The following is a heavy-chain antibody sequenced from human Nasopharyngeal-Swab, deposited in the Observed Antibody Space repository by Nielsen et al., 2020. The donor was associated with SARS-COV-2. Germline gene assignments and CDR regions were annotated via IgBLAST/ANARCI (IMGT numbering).Heavy chain of an antibody. CDR2: MNPNSGNT. V-gene: IGHV1-8*02. CDR1: GYTFTGYY. Sequence: ASVKVSCKASGYTFTGYYMHWVRQAPGQGLEWMGWMNPNSGNTGYAQKFQGRVTMTRNTSISTAYMELSSLRSEDTAVYYCARGAVAGYWGQGTLVTVSS. CDR3: ARGAVAGY. J-gene: IGHJ4*02. D-gene: IGHD2-15*01.